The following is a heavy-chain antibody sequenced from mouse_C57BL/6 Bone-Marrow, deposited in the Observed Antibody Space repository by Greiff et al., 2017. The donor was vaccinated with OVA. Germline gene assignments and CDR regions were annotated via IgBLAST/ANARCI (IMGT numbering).Heavy chain of an antibody. CDR3: AREYYYSNAWVAY. CDR2: ISDGGSYT. J-gene: IGHJ3*01. Sequence: EVKLVESGGGLVKPGGSLKLSCAASGFTFSSYAMSWVRQTPEKRLEWVATISDGGSYTYYPDNVKGRFTISRDNAKNNRYLQMSHLKSENTAMYYCAREYYYSNAWVAYWGQGTLVTVSA. CDR1: GFTFSSYA. V-gene: IGHV5-4*01. D-gene: IGHD2-5*01.